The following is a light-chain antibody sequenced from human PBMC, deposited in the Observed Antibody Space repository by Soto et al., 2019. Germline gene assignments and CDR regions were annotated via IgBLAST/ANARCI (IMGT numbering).Light chain of an antibody. CDR1: QNILYSSNNKNY. Sequence: DIVLTQSPDSLAVSLGERATINCKSSQNILYSSNNKNYLAWYQQKPGQPPSLLFYWASTRGSGVPDRFSGSGSGTDFTLTISSLQAEDAAVYYCQQYYNIPHTFGQGTKLEIK. V-gene: IGKV4-1*01. J-gene: IGKJ2*01. CDR2: WAS. CDR3: QQYYNIPHT.